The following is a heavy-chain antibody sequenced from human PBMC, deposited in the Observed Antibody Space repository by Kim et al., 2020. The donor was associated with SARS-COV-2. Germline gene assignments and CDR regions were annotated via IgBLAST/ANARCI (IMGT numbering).Heavy chain of an antibody. J-gene: IGHJ4*02. Sequence: SETLSLTCAVYGGSFSGYYWSWIRQPPGKGLEWIGEINHSGSTNYNPSLKSRVTISVDTSKNQFSLKLSSVTAADTAVYYCARVRRYCSSTSCSNFDYWGQGTLVTVSP. CDR2: INHSGST. V-gene: IGHV4-34*01. D-gene: IGHD2-2*01. CDR3: ARVRRYCSSTSCSNFDY. CDR1: GGSFSGYY.